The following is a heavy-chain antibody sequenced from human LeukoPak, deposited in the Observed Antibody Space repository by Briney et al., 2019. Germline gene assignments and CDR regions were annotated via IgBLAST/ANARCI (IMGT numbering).Heavy chain of an antibody. CDR2: IYYSGST. CDR1: GGSISSGGYY. D-gene: IGHD3-22*01. CDR3: ARVRLDYYDSSGYYFDY. J-gene: IGHJ4*02. V-gene: IGHV4-31*03. Sequence: PSETLSLTCTVSGGSISSGGYYWSWIRQHPGEGLEWIGYIYYSGSTYYNPTLKSRVTISVDTSKNQFSLKLSSVTAADTAVYYCARVRLDYYDSSGYYFDYWGQGTLVTVSS.